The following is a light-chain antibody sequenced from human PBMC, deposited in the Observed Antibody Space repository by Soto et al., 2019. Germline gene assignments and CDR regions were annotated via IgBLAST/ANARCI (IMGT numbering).Light chain of an antibody. CDR1: SRDIGGYNS. Sequence: QSVLTQPASVSGSPGQSITISCTGTSRDIGGYNSVSWYQQHPGKAPKVMIVDVSARPSGVSDRFSGSKSDNTASLTISGLRAEDEADYYCASYTSSHTLVFGGGTKVTVL. V-gene: IGLV2-14*01. CDR2: DVS. J-gene: IGLJ3*02. CDR3: ASYTSSHTLV.